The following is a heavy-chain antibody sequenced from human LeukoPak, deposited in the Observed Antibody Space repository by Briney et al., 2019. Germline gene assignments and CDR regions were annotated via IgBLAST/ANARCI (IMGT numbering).Heavy chain of an antibody. Sequence: TGESLKISCKGSGYSFTSYWIGWVRQMPGKGLEWMGIIYPGDSDTRYSPSFQGQVTISANKSISTAYLQWSSLKASDTAMYYCARPRVHSGSAVALFDYWGQGTLVTVSS. CDR3: ARPRVHSGSAVALFDY. V-gene: IGHV5-51*01. CDR2: IYPGDSDT. CDR1: GYSFTSYW. D-gene: IGHD5-12*01. J-gene: IGHJ4*02.